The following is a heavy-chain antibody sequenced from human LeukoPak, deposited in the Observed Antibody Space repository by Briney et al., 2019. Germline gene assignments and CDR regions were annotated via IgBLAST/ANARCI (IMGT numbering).Heavy chain of an antibody. CDR2: INPNSGGT. V-gene: IGHV1-2*02. CDR3: ARSGSTAGYYDSWRPFDP. Sequence: ASVKVSFKASGYTFTGYYMHWVRQAPGQGLEWMGWINPNSGGTNYAQKFQGRVTMTRDTSISTAYMELSRLRSDDTAVYYCARSGSTAGYYDSWRPFDPWGQGTLVTVSS. CDR1: GYTFTGYY. D-gene: IGHD3-3*01. J-gene: IGHJ5*02.